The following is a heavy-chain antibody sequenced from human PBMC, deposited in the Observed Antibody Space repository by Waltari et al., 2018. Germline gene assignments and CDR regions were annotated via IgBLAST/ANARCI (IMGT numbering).Heavy chain of an antibody. CDR2: IYSGGKT. D-gene: IGHD2-8*01. Sequence: EVQLVASGGGLVQPGGSLRLPCAASGFNVSNNYMSWVRQAPGKGLEWVSLIYSGGKTYYADSVKGRFTISRDNSENTLYLQMNSLRAEDTAVYYCASRHLRYCNNNVCSKNWGQGTLVTVSS. J-gene: IGHJ4*02. V-gene: IGHV3-66*01. CDR1: GFNVSNNY. CDR3: ASRHLRYCNNNVCSKN.